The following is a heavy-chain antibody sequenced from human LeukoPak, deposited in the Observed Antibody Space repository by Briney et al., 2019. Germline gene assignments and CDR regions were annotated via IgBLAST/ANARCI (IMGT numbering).Heavy chain of an antibody. CDR2: INPNSGGT. CDR3: ARGGIAVNYYYYMDV. Sequence: ASVKVSCKASGYTFTGYYMHWVRQAPGQGLEWMGWINPNSGGTNYAQKFQGRVTMTRDTSISTAYMELSRLRSDDTAVYYCARGGIAVNYYYYMDVWGKGTTVTISS. CDR1: GYTFTGYY. D-gene: IGHD6-19*01. V-gene: IGHV1-2*02. J-gene: IGHJ6*03.